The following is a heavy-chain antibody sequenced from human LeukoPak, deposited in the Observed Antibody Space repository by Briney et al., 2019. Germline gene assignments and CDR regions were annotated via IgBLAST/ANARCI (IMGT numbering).Heavy chain of an antibody. V-gene: IGHV4-39*07. Sequence: PSETLSLTCTVSGDSISSSSFFWGWIRQPPGKGLEWIGAVYSENTYYNPSLKSRVSISVDTSKNQFSLKLSSVTTADTAVYYCARGSGNRFGSYYRVWGQGTLVTVSS. CDR3: ARGSGNRFGSYYRV. CDR2: VYSENT. CDR1: GDSISSSSFF. J-gene: IGHJ4*02. D-gene: IGHD1-26*01.